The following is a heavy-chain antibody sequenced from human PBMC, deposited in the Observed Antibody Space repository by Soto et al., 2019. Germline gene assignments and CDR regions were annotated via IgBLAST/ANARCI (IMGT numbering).Heavy chain of an antibody. CDR2: ISSSSSYI. V-gene: IGHV3-21*01. CDR3: ARENGVVVPAANYQETRYYYYGMDV. J-gene: IGHJ6*02. D-gene: IGHD2-2*01. CDR1: GFTFSSYS. Sequence: GGSLRLSCAASGFTFSSYSMNWVRQAPGKGLEWVSSISSSSSYIYYADSVKGRFTISRDNAKNSLYLQMNSLRAEDTAVYYCARENGVVVPAANYQETRYYYYGMDVWGQGTTVTVSS.